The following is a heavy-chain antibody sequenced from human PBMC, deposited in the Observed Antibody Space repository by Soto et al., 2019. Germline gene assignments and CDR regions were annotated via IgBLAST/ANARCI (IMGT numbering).Heavy chain of an antibody. V-gene: IGHV4-31*03. D-gene: IGHD2-15*01. J-gene: IGHJ6*02. CDR1: GGSISSGGYY. Sequence: TLSLTCTVSGGSISSGGYYWSWIRQHPGKGLEWIGYIYYSGSTYYNPSLKSRVTISVDTSKNQFSLKLSSVTAADTAVYYCARDLLVCYYYYYVMDVCGQGTTVPVS. CDR2: IYYSGST. CDR3: ARDLLVCYYYYYVMDV.